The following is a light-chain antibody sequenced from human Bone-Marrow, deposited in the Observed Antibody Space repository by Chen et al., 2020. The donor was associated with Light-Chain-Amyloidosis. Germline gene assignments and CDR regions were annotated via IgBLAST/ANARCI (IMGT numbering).Light chain of an antibody. V-gene: IGLV2-14*01. CDR2: DVS. CDR1: SSDVGGYNY. Sequence: QSALTQPASVSGSPGQSITISCTGTSSDVGGYNYVSWYQQHPGKAPNLMIYDVSNRPSGVSKRFSGSKSGNTASLTICGLQAEDEADYYCSSYTSSSTLVVFGGGTKLTVL. CDR3: SSYTSSSTLVV. J-gene: IGLJ2*01.